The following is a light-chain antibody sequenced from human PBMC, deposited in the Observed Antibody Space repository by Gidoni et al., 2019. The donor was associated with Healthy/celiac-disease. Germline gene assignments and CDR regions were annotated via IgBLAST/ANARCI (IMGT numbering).Light chain of an antibody. CDR2: GAS. Sequence: EIVLTQSPGTLSLSPGERATLSCRASPSVSSSYLAWYQQNPGQAPRLLIYGASSRATGIPDRCSGSGSGTDFTLTISRLEPEDFAVYYCQQYGSSPYTFGQGTKLEIK. CDR1: PSVSSSY. J-gene: IGKJ2*01. V-gene: IGKV3-20*01. CDR3: QQYGSSPYT.